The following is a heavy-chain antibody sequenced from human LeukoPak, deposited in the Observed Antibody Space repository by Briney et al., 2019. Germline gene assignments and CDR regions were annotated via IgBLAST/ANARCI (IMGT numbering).Heavy chain of an antibody. D-gene: IGHD1-1*01. J-gene: IGHJ4*02. CDR1: GFTFSSYW. Sequence: PGGSLRLSCAASGFTFSSYWMHWVRQAPGKGLVWVSRINSDGSSTSYADSVKGRFTISRDNAKNTLYLQMNSLRAEDTAVYYCARTGTTRGYFDYWGQGTLVTVSS. V-gene: IGHV3-74*01. CDR2: INSDGSST. CDR3: ARTGTTRGYFDY.